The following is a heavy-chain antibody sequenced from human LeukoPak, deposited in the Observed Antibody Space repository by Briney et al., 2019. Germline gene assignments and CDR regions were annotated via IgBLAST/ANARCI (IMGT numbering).Heavy chain of an antibody. J-gene: IGHJ4*02. CDR2: FYYNRNP. V-gene: IGHV4-59*01. CDR3: ASGSVVTALDQ. Sequence: PSEPLSLTCALSRGSLTTYYWTWIRQPPGQALDCIYYFYYNRNPKYIPSLESRDTMSIDTYKTEFSLKIYSVNAADTAVYFCASGSVVTALDQWRRGTLVSVSS. CDR1: RGSLTTYY. D-gene: IGHD2-21*02.